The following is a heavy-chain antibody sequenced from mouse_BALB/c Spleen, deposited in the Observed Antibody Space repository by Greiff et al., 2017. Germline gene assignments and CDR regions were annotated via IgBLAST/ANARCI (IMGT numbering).Heavy chain of an antibody. CDR3: TRGPITTVVYYYAMDY. V-gene: IGHV1-69*02. CDR2: IYPSDSYT. D-gene: IGHD1-1*01. J-gene: IGHJ4*01. CDR1: GYTFTSYW. Sequence: QVHVKQPGAELVRPGASVKLSCKASGYTFTSYWINWVKQRPGQGLEWIGNIYPSDSYTNYNQKFKDKATLTVDKSSSTAYMQLSSPTSEDSAVYYCTRGPITTVVYYYAMDYWGQGTSVTVSS.